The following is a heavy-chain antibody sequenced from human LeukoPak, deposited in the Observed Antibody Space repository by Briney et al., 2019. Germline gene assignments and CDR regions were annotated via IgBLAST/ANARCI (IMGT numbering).Heavy chain of an antibody. CDR3: AHLGSYYGVYYFDY. V-gene: IGHV2-5*01. Sequence: SGPTLVRPTQTLTLTCTFSGFSLSTSGVGVGWIRQPPGKALEWLALIYWNDDKRYSPALKSRLTITKDTSKNQVVLTMTNMDPVDTATYYCAHLGSYYGVYYFDYWGQGTLVTVSS. CDR2: IYWNDDK. CDR1: GFSLSTSGVG. D-gene: IGHD1-26*01. J-gene: IGHJ4*02.